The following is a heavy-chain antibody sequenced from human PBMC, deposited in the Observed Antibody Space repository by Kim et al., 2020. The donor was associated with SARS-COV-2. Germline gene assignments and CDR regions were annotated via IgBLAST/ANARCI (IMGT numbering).Heavy chain of an antibody. V-gene: IGHV4-4*09. Sequence: NPSLKSRVTISVDTSKNQFSLKLSSVTAADTAVYYCASSGQWELPTNFDYWGQGTLVTVSS. J-gene: IGHJ4*02. CDR3: ASSGQWELPTNFDY. D-gene: IGHD1-26*01.